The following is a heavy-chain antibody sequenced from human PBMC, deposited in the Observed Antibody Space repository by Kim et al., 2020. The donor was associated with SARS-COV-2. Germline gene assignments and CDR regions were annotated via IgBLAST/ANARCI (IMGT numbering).Heavy chain of an antibody. CDR3: ARRKNDAFDI. J-gene: IGHJ3*02. CDR2: ISSSNINT. Sequence: GGSLRLSCAASGSTFSTFSMNWVRQAPGKGLEWVSFISSSNINTQYADSVKGRFTVSRDNAKNSLSLQMDSLRAEDTAVYYCARRKNDAFDIWGQGTLVTVSS. CDR1: GSTFSTFS. V-gene: IGHV3-21*01.